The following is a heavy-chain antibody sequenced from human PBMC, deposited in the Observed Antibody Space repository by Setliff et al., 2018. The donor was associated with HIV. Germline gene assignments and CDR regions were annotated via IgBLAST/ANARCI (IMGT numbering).Heavy chain of an antibody. D-gene: IGHD1-7*01. Sequence: GGSLRLSCAASGFTVSSNYMSWVRQAPGKGLEWVSVIYSGGSTYYADSVKGRFTISRDNSKNTRYLQMNSLRAEDTAVYYCARDGDYSNWDYDAFDIWGQGTMVTVSS. CDR1: GFTVSSNY. CDR3: ARDGDYSNWDYDAFDI. V-gene: IGHV3-66*02. J-gene: IGHJ3*02. CDR2: IYSGGST.